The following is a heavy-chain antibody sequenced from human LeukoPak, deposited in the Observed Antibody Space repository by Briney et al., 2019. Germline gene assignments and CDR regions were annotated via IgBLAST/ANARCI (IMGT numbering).Heavy chain of an antibody. CDR2: IDPNSGAT. CDR3: ARGRASLTAWFVP. J-gene: IGHJ5*02. CDR1: GYTFTSYY. Sequence: ASVTVSFTASGYTFTSYYMHWVRQAPGQGLEWMGWIDPNSGATDSAQKFQGRVTVTRDTSTNTVYMELSRLTSDDTAVYYCARGRASLTAWFVPWGQGTLVTVSS. D-gene: IGHD1-20*01. V-gene: IGHV1-2*02.